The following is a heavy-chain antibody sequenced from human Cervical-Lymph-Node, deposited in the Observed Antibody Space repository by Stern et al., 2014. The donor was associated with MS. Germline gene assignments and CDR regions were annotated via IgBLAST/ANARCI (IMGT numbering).Heavy chain of an antibody. CDR1: DEPFSGYY. V-gene: IGHV4-34*01. Sequence: QVQLQQWGAGLLKPSDSLSLTCTVSDEPFSGYYLRWIRQSPGKGLEWIGQVYPTGVTNYNPSLGSGVTTSDDASNNELSLTLRAVTAADTAVYFCAGRADFLGHWGQGTLVTVST. J-gene: IGHJ5*02. CDR3: AGRADFLGH. D-gene: IGHD3-3*01. CDR2: VYPTGVT.